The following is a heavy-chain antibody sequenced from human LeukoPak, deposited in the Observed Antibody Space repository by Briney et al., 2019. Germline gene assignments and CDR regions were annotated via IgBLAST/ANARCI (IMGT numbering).Heavy chain of an antibody. V-gene: IGHV3-21*01. CDR2: ISSSSSYI. CDR3: ARDVGGYYYDSSGYRLDY. D-gene: IGHD3-22*01. Sequence: GGSLRLSCAASGFTFSSYAMSWVRQAPGKGLEWVSSISSSSSYIYYADSVKGRFTISRDNAKNSLYLQMNSLRAEDTAVYYCARDVGGYYYDSSGYRLDYWGQGTLVTVSS. CDR1: GFTFSSYA. J-gene: IGHJ4*02.